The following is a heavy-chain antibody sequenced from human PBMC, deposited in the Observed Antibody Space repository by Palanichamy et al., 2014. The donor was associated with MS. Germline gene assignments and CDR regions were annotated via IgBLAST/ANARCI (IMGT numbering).Heavy chain of an antibody. J-gene: IGHJ4*02. CDR3: ARDRDLLAPDY. V-gene: IGHV3-33*08. CDR2: ISYDGSNK. Sequence: QVQLVESGGGVVQPGRSLRLSCAASGFTFNTYGIHWVRQAPGKGLEWEAVISYDGSNKYYGDSVKGRSTISRDNSKNTVYLQMNSLRAEDTAVYYCARDRDLLAPDYWGQGTLVTVSS. D-gene: IGHD3-10*01. CDR1: GFTFNTYG.